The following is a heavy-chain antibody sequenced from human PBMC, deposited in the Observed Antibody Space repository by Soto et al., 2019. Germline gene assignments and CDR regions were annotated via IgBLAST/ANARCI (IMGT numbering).Heavy chain of an antibody. CDR2: IIPIFGTA. D-gene: IGHD3-22*01. Sequence: QVQLVQSGAEVKKPGSSVKVSCKASGGTFSSYAISWVRQAPGQGLEWMGGIIPIFGTANYAQKFQGRVTITADESTSTAYMELSRLRSEDTAVYYCARVTADYYDSSGYRYWGQGTLVTVSS. J-gene: IGHJ4*02. CDR1: GGTFSSYA. CDR3: ARVTADYYDSSGYRY. V-gene: IGHV1-69*01.